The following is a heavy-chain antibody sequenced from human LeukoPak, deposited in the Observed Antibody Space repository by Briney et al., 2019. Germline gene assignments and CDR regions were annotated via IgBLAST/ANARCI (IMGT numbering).Heavy chain of an antibody. CDR2: ISSSSSTI. CDR1: GFTFSSYS. V-gene: IGHV3-48*02. D-gene: IGHD6-6*01. Sequence: GGSLRLSCAASGFTFSSYSMNWVRQAPGKGLEWVSYISSSSSTIYYADSVKGRVTISRDNAKNSLYLQMNSLRDEDTAVYYCAREGITARPGGLDYWGQGTLVTVSS. CDR3: AREGITARPGGLDY. J-gene: IGHJ4*02.